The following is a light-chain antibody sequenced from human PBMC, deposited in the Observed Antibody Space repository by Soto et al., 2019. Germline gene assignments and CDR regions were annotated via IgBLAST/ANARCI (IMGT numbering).Light chain of an antibody. CDR1: SSDVGAYNY. CDR3: CSYTTSSTRV. V-gene: IGLV2-14*03. Sequence: QSVLTQPASVSGSPGQSITISCTGTSSDVGAYNYVSWYQQHPGKAPQLLIYEVTNRPLGVSNRFSGSKSGNTASLTISRLQTEDEADYYCCSYTTSSTRVFGGGTKLTVL. J-gene: IGLJ2*01. CDR2: EVT.